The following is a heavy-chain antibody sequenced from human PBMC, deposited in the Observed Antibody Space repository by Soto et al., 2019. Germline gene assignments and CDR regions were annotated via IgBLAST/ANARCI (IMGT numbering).Heavy chain of an antibody. CDR3: TRAYENSNYYFDS. D-gene: IGHD3-22*01. CDR1: GFTFRGST. V-gene: IGHV3-73*01. J-gene: IGHJ4*02. CDR2: ISIKPNNYAT. Sequence: GGSLRLSCVASGFTFRGSTIHWVRQASGKGLEWIGLISIKPNNYATVYAASVTGRFTISRDDSKNTAFLQMNSLKTEDTAVYYCTRAYENSNYYFDSWGRGTLVIVS.